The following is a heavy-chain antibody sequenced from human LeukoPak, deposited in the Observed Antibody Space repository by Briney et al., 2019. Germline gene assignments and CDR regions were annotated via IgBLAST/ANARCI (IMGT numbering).Heavy chain of an antibody. V-gene: IGHV4-61*02. D-gene: IGHD3-22*01. J-gene: IGHJ2*01. Sequence: KPSETLSLTCTVSGVSISSGSYYWSWIRQPAGQGLEYIVRMYTSGSTNYNPSLKSRVTISVDTSKNQFSLKLSSVTAAGTAVYYCARGYDGSGYYYRNWYFDLWGRGTLVTVSS. CDR3: ARGYDGSGYYYRNWYFDL. CDR1: GVSISSGSYY. CDR2: MYTSGST.